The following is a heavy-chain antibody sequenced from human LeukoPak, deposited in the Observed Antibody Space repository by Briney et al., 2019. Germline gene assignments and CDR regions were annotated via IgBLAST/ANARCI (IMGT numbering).Heavy chain of an antibody. D-gene: IGHD3-22*01. CDR1: GRSVSRCS. CDR2: IYYSGST. Sequence: AETLSITCSVAGRSVSRCSCRWMPQPPGKRLEWIWYIYYSGSTNYNPSLKSRVTISVYTSKNQFSLKLSSVTAADTAVYYCARDSVDTSASFYFDYWGQRTLVTVSS. CDR3: ARDSVDTSASFYFDY. J-gene: IGHJ4*02. V-gene: IGHV4-59*02.